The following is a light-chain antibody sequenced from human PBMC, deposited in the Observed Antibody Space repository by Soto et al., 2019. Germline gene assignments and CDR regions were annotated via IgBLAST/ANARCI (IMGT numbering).Light chain of an antibody. V-gene: IGLV4-69*01. CDR2: LNSDGSH. J-gene: IGLJ3*02. CDR1: SGHSSYA. CDR3: QTWGTASWV. Sequence: QAVVTQSPSASASLGASVKLTCTLSSGHSSYAIAWHQQQAEKGPRYLMTLNSDGSHSKGDAIPDRFSGSSSGAERYLTISSLQSEDEADYYGQTWGTASWVFGGGTKLTFL.